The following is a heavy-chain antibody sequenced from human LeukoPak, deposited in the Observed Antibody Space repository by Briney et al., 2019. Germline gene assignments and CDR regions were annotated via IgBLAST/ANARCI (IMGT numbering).Heavy chain of an antibody. V-gene: IGHV1-69*05. Sequence: GASVKVSCKASGYTFTSYGISWVRQAPGQGLEWMGRIIPIFGTANYAQKFQGRVTITTDESTSTAYMELSSLRSEDTAVYYCARGAGGFWSGYYRRDYYYYYYMDVWGKGTTVTVSS. CDR1: GYTFTSYG. D-gene: IGHD3-3*01. J-gene: IGHJ6*03. CDR3: ARGAGGFWSGYYRRDYYYYYYMDV. CDR2: IIPIFGTA.